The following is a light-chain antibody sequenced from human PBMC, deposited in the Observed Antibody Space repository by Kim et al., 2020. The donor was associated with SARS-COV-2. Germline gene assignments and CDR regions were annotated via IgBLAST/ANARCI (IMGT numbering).Light chain of an antibody. CDR1: TSDIGNYNY. Sequence: GQSITISCTGGTSDIGNYNYVSWYQQHPGKAPKLIIYDVSNRPSGISNRFSGSKSVNTASLTISGLQAEDEADYYCGSYPTSSRVVFGGGTQLTVL. CDR3: GSYPTSSRVV. V-gene: IGLV2-14*03. CDR2: DVS. J-gene: IGLJ2*01.